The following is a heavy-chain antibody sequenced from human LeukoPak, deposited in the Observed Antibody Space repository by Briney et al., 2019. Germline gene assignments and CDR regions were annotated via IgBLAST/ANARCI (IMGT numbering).Heavy chain of an antibody. J-gene: IGHJ4*02. CDR3: ARGSFLDY. D-gene: IGHD2-15*01. Sequence: SQTLSLTCAISGDSVSGNSAAWNWIRQSPSRGLEWLGRTYYRSKWFNEYAASVKSRITIHPDTSRNQFSLHLNSVTPEDTAVYYCARGSFLDYWGQGTLVTVAS. CDR1: GDSVSGNSAA. CDR2: TYYRSKWFN. V-gene: IGHV6-1*01.